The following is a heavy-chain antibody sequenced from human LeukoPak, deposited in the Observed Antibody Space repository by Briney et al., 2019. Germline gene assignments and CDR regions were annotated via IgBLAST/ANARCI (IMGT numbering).Heavy chain of an antibody. D-gene: IGHD3-10*01. V-gene: IGHV3-23*01. Sequence: GSLRLSCAASGFPFSSYAMSWVRQAPGKGLEWVSAISGSDGRIYYADSVKGRFTVSRDNSKNTLYLQMNSLRAEDTALYYCGKGGAVSSKSITMVRGTRRYNYYMDVWGKGTTVTISS. CDR2: ISGSDGRI. J-gene: IGHJ6*03. CDR1: GFPFSSYA. CDR3: GKGGAVSSKSITMVRGTRRYNYYMDV.